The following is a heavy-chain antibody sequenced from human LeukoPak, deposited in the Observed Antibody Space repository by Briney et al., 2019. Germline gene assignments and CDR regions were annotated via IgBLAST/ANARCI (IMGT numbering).Heavy chain of an antibody. D-gene: IGHD2-2*01. CDR3: ARSHCSSTSCRLGYYMDV. CDR1: GGSISSYY. J-gene: IGHJ6*03. Sequence: SETLSLTCTVSGGSISSYYWSWIRQPAGKGLEWIGRIYTSGSTNYNPSLKSRVTISVDTSKNQFSLKLSSVTAADTAVYYCARSHCSSTSCRLGYYMDVWGKGTTVTVSS. V-gene: IGHV4-4*07. CDR2: IYTSGST.